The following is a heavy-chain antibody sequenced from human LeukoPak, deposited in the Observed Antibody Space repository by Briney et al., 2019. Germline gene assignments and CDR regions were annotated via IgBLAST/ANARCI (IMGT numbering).Heavy chain of an antibody. V-gene: IGHV3-53*01. CDR3: ARVPAPWYFDY. J-gene: IGHJ4*02. CDR2: IYSGGST. Sequence: PGGSLRLSCAASGFTFSSYGMHWVRQAPGKGLEWVSVIYSGGSTYYADSVKGRFTISRDNSKNTLYLQMNSLRAEDTAVYYCARVPAPWYFDYWGQGTLVTVSS. CDR1: GFTFSSYG. D-gene: IGHD6-25*01.